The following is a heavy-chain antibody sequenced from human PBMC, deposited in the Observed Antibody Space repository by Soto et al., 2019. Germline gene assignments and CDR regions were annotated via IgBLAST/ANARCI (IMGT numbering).Heavy chain of an antibody. V-gene: IGHV4-39*01. CDR1: GGSISRGGYF. CDR3: ARQSTVNDAFDI. Sequence: SEALSLTCTVSGGSISRGGYFWSWIRQHPGKGLEWIGYIYYSGSTYYNPSLKSRVTISVDTSKNQFYLKLSSVTAADTAVYYCARQSTVNDAFDIWGQGTMVTVSS. CDR2: IYYSGST. J-gene: IGHJ3*02. D-gene: IGHD4-17*01.